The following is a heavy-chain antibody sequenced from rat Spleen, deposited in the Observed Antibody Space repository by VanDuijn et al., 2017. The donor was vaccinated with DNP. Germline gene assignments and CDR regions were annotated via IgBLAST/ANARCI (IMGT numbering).Heavy chain of an antibody. CDR3: TRDVVGGGFAY. CDR1: GFSLISSG. CDR2: ISSGGST. D-gene: IGHD1-12*01. J-gene: IGHJ3*01. V-gene: IGHV2S12*01. Sequence: QVQLKESGPGLVQPSQTLSLTCTVSGFSLISSGVSWVRQPPGKGLEWIAAISSGGSTYYNSALKSRLSISRDTSKSQVFLKMNSMQTEDTVIYFCTRDVVGGGFAYWGQGTLVTVSS.